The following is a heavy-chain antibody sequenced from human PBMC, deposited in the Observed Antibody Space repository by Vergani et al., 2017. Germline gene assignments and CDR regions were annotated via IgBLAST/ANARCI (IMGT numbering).Heavy chain of an antibody. CDR2: IIPIFGTA. Sequence: QVQLVQSGAEVKKPGSSVKVSCKASGGTFSSYAISWVRQAPGQGLEWMGGIIPIFGTANYAQKFQGRVTITADDSTSTAYMELSSLRSEDTAVYYCAREDYGDAPGYYYGMDVWGQGTTVTVSS. V-gene: IGHV1-69*01. CDR1: GGTFSSYA. CDR3: AREDYGDAPGYYYGMDV. D-gene: IGHD4-17*01. J-gene: IGHJ6*02.